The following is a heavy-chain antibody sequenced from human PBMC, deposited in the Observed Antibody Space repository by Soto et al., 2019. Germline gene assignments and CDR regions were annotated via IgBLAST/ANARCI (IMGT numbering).Heavy chain of an antibody. CDR2: ISSDGGST. CDR3: VKDRWVDY. J-gene: IGHJ4*02. CDR1: GFSLSSYA. Sequence: PGGSLRLSCSASGFSLSSYAIHWVRQAPGKGLEYVSSISSDGGSTYYADSVKGRFTISRDNSKNMLYLQMSSLGVEDTAVYYCVKDRWVDYWGQGTLVTVYS. D-gene: IGHD3-16*01. V-gene: IGHV3-64D*06.